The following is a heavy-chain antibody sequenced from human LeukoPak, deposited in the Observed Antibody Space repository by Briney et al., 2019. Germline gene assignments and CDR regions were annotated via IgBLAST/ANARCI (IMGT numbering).Heavy chain of an antibody. CDR1: GYTLIELS. CDR2: FDPEDGET. V-gene: IGHV1-24*01. Sequence: ASVKVSCKVSGYTLIELSMHWVRQAPGKGLEWMGGFDPEDGETIYAQKFQGRVTMTEDTSTDTAYMELSSLRSEDTAVYYCATGLAILYYFDYWGQGTLVTVSS. J-gene: IGHJ4*02. CDR3: ATGLAILYYFDY. D-gene: IGHD3-3*02.